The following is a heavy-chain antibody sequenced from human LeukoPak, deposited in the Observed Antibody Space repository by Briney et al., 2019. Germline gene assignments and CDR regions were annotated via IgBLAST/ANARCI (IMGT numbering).Heavy chain of an antibody. V-gene: IGHV4-34*01. CDR3: ARDSRWFGEFDY. Sequence: SETLSLTCAVYGGSFSGYYWSWIRQPPGKGLEWIGEINHSGSTYYNPCLKSRVSISVDTSKNQFSLKLTSVTAADTAVYYCARDSRWFGEFDYWGQGTLVTVSS. D-gene: IGHD3-10*01. CDR1: GGSFSGYY. J-gene: IGHJ4*02. CDR2: INHSGST.